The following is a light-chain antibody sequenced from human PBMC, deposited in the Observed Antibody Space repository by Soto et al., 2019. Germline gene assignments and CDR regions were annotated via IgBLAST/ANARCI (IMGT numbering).Light chain of an antibody. J-gene: IGKJ2*01. CDR2: GAS. Sequence: EIVLTQSPGTLSLSPGERATLSCRASHSLSSSYLAWFQHKAGQAPRLLIYGASSRATGIPNRFSGSGSGADFTLTISRLEPEDFAVYYCQQYDTSPYNFGEGTKLEIK. CDR1: HSLSSSY. CDR3: QQYDTSPYN. V-gene: IGKV3-20*01.